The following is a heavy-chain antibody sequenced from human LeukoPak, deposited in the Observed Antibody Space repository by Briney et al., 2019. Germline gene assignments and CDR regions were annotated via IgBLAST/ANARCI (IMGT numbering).Heavy chain of an antibody. V-gene: IGHV3-23*01. J-gene: IGHJ6*03. CDR1: GFTFSSRG. Sequence: GGSLRLSCAASGFTFSSRGMNWVRQAPGKGLEWVSGISGSGGNTYYADSVKGRFTISRDNSKNTLYLRMNSLRAEDTAVYYCESRLLPYYYYMDVWGKGTTVTVSS. CDR2: ISGSGGNT. D-gene: IGHD6-25*01. CDR3: ESRLLPYYYYMDV.